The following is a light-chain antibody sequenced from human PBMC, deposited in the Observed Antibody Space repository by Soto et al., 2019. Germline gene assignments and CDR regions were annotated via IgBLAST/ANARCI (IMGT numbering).Light chain of an antibody. CDR3: QQSGTSPLT. CDR1: QSVSNNY. CDR2: GAS. J-gene: IGKJ4*01. Sequence: EIVLTHSPGTLSFSPRERATLSCRVSQSVSNNYLAWYQQKPGQAPRLLIYGASNRATGIPDRFSGSGSATDFTLTISRLEPEDFAVYFCQQSGTSPLTFGGGTKVEIK. V-gene: IGKV3-20*01.